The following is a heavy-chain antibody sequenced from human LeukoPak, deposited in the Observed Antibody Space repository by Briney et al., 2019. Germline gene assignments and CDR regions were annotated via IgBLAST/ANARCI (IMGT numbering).Heavy chain of an antibody. CDR1: GGSISSSNW. D-gene: IGHD3-22*01. J-gene: IGHJ4*02. CDR2: IYHSGST. V-gene: IGHV4-4*02. CDR3: AREGYDSSGYSAY. Sequence: SGTLSLTCAVSGGSISSSNWWSWVRQPPGKGLEWIGEIYHSGSTNCNPSLKSRVTISVDKSKNQFSLKLSSVTAADTAVYYCAREGYDSSGYSAYWGQGTLVTVSS.